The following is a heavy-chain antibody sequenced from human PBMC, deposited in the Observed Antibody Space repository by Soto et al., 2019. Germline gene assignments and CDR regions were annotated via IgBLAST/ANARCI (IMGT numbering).Heavy chain of an antibody. Sequence: SETLSLTCTVSGGSISNADYYWSWVRQPPGKGLEWIGYIYYSGSTYYNPSLKSRVTISLDTSKNQFSLRLSSVTAADTAVYYCARVLLVSVALYKFDYWGQGTLLTVSS. D-gene: IGHD2-8*02. J-gene: IGHJ4*02. CDR3: ARVLLVSVALYKFDY. CDR2: IYYSGST. V-gene: IGHV4-30-4*01. CDR1: GGSISNADYY.